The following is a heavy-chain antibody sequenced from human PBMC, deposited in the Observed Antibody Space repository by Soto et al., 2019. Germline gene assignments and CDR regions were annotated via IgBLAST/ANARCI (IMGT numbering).Heavy chain of an antibody. D-gene: IGHD3-22*01. J-gene: IGHJ3*02. V-gene: IGHV4-31*03. Sequence: SETLSLTCTVSGGSISSGGYYWSWIRQHPGKGLEWIGYIYYSGSTYYNPSLKSRVTISVDTSKNQFSLKLSSVTAADTAVYYFARAGKYYYDSSGRSPIDIWGQGTMVTVSS. CDR2: IYYSGST. CDR3: ARAGKYYYDSSGRSPIDI. CDR1: GGSISSGGYY.